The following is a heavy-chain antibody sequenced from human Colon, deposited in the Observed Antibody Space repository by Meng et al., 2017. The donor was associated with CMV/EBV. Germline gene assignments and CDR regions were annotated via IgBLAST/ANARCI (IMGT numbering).Heavy chain of an antibody. CDR2: INPYSGDT. Sequence: VHRMQSGAEMRGPGASVKVSCKASGYTFTGYLIHWVRQAPGQGLEWMGWINPYSGDTIYAQKFEVGVTMTRDASITTAYLELSSLKSDDTAVYYCGTFGGDFDYWGQGTLVTVSS. CDR1: GYTFTGYL. CDR3: GTFGGDFDY. V-gene: IGHV1-2*02. D-gene: IGHD3-3*01. J-gene: IGHJ4*02.